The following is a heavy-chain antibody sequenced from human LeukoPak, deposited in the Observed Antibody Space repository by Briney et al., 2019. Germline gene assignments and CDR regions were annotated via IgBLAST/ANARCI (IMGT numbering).Heavy chain of an antibody. V-gene: IGHV4-34*01. CDR2: INHSGST. J-gene: IGHJ4*02. D-gene: IGHD3-22*01. Sequence: SETLSLTCAVYGGSFSGYYWSRIRQPPGKGLEWIGEINHSGSTNYNPSLKSRVTISVDTSKNQFSLKLSSVTAADTAVYYCARGYYDSSGYYPFDYWGQGTLVTVSS. CDR3: ARGYYDSSGYYPFDY. CDR1: GGSFSGYY.